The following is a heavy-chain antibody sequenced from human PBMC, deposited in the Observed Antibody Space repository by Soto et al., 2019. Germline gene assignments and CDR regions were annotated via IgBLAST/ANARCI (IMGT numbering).Heavy chain of an antibody. D-gene: IGHD1-7*01. Sequence: LRLSCAAPGFDFSNHWMPWFRQAAGEGLGWVSRIDDDGSSTRYADSVKGRFTISRDNAKNIVYLEMTSLRTEDTAVYFCARRLELPLGASLYYYGMDAWGQGTTVTVSS. CDR1: GFDFSNHW. V-gene: IGHV3-74*01. CDR3: ARRLELPLGASLYYYGMDA. CDR2: IDDDGSST. J-gene: IGHJ6*02.